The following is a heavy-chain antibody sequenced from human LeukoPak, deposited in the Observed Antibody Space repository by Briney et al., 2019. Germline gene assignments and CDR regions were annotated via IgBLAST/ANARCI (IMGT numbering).Heavy chain of an antibody. V-gene: IGHV1-2*02. CDR1: GYTFTGYY. CDR2: INPNSGGT. Sequence: ASVKVSCKASGYTFTGYYMHWVRRAPGQGLEWMGWINPNSGGTNYAQKFQGRVTINRDTSISTAYMELSRLRSDDTAVYYCARDIARPYDLTTWFDPWGQGTLVTVSS. CDR3: ARDIARPYDLTTWFDP. D-gene: IGHD6-6*01. J-gene: IGHJ5*02.